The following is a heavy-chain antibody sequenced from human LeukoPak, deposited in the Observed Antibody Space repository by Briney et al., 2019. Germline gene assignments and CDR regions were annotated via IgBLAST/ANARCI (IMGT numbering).Heavy chain of an antibody. Sequence: GGSLRLSCAASGFTFRGYWMNWVRQAPGKGLEWVANIWEGDSGARYVDSVTGRFIISGDSAKTSLYLQMNSLRAEDSAVYYCARGRDIVATAPYYYYGMDVWGQGTTVSVSS. V-gene: IGHV3-7*04. J-gene: IGHJ6*02. CDR2: IWEGDSGA. CDR3: ARGRDIVATAPYYYYGMDV. CDR1: GFTFRGYW. D-gene: IGHD5-12*01.